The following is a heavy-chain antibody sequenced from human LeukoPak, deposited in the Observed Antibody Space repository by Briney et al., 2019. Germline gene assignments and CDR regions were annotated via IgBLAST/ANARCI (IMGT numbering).Heavy chain of an antibody. CDR2: IYYSGTT. CDR1: GGSMSSYY. D-gene: IGHD6-13*01. V-gene: IGHV4-59*08. J-gene: IGHJ3*02. Sequence: PSETLSLTCTVSGGSMSSYYWSWIRQPPGKGLEWIGYIYYSGTTNYNPSLKSRVTISVDTSKNQFSLRLSSVTAADTAFYYCARNGPSSSSFPGGAFDIWGQGTMVTVSS. CDR3: ARNGPSSSSFPGGAFDI.